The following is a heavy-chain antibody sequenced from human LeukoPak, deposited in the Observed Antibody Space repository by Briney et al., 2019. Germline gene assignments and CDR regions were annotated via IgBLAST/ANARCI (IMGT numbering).Heavy chain of an antibody. CDR3: ARHRADCGGDCYPLELDY. CDR2: IYPGDSDT. J-gene: IGHJ4*02. CDR1: GYSFTSYW. Sequence: GESLKISCNGSGYSFTSYWIGWVRQMPGKGLEWMGIIYPGDSDTRYSPSFQGQVTISADKSISTAYLQWSSLKASDTAMYYCARHRADCGGDCYPLELDYWGQGTLVTVSS. D-gene: IGHD2-21*02. V-gene: IGHV5-51*01.